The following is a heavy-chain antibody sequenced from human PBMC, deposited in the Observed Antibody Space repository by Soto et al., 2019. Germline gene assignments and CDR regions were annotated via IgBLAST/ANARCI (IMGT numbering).Heavy chain of an antibody. CDR1: GGNFSNYA. D-gene: IGHD6-19*01. CDR3: ARARGSSWYNWFDP. Sequence: QVQLVQSGAEVRKPGSSVKVSCKASGGNFSNYAISWVRQAPGQGPEWMGGIIVLFGTTNYAQKFRGRLTVSADESTSTAYMELGRLSFDDTAIYYCARARGSSWYNWFDPWGQGTLVTVSS. CDR2: IIVLFGTT. V-gene: IGHV1-69*01. J-gene: IGHJ5*02.